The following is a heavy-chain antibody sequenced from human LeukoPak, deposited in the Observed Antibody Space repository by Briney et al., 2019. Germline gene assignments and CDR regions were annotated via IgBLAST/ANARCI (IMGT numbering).Heavy chain of an antibody. CDR1: GGSITNYY. CDR2: IHYSGST. V-gene: IGHV4-59*08. CDR3: ARASPTTAYAFDI. J-gene: IGHJ3*02. Sequence: PSETLSLTCTVSGGSITNYYWTWIRQPPGKGLEWIGYIHYSGSTNYNPSLKSRVTISVDTSKNQFSLKLSSVTAADTAVYYCARASPTTAYAFDIWGQGTMVTVSS. D-gene: IGHD4-17*01.